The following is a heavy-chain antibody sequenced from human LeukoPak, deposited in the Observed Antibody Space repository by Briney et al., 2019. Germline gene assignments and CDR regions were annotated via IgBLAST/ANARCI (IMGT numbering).Heavy chain of an antibody. J-gene: IGHJ4*02. Sequence: GGSLRLSCAASGFTFSSYGMSWVRQAPGKGLEWVSAISGSGGSTYYADSVKGRFTISRDNSKNTLYLQMNSLKTEDTAVYYCTTDGSSYGSGDVYSLDYWGQGTLVTVSS. CDR3: TTDGSSYGSGDVYSLDY. V-gene: IGHV3-23*01. CDR1: GFTFSSYG. D-gene: IGHD3-10*01. CDR2: ISGSGGST.